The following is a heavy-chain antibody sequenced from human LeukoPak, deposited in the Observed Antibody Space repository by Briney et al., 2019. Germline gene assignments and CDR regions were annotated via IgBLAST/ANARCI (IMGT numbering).Heavy chain of an antibody. D-gene: IGHD5-24*01. CDR1: GGSITTDGYY. V-gene: IGHV4-31*03. Sequence: PSETLSLTCTVSGGSITTDGYYWNWIRQHPGKGLEWIGYIYYGGTTYYKSSLQSRATISVDTSRNQFSLKLSSVTAADTAVYYCARGPSRDGYKSGYYYYGMDVWGQGTTVTVSS. CDR2: IYYGGTT. J-gene: IGHJ6*02. CDR3: ARGPSRDGYKSGYYYYGMDV.